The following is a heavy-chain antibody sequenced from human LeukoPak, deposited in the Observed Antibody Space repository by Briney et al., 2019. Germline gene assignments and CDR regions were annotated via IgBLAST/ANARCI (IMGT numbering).Heavy chain of an antibody. CDR3: ARAQYYYDSSGYLWLASAFDI. CDR1: GGSISSYY. D-gene: IGHD3-22*01. J-gene: IGHJ3*02. CDR2: IYYSEST. V-gene: IGHV4-59*01. Sequence: SETLSLTCTVSGGSISSYYWSWIRQPPGKGLEWIGYIYYSESTNYNPSLKSRVTISVDTSKNQFSLKLSSVTAADTAVYYCARAQYYYDSSGYLWLASAFDIWGQGAMVTVSS.